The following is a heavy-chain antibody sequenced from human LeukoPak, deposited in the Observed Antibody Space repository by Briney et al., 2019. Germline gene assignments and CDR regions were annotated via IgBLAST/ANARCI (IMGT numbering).Heavy chain of an antibody. D-gene: IGHD2-21*01. CDR2: IYSGGYT. CDR3: ARLGVAAHVDY. J-gene: IGHJ4*01. Sequence: AGGSLRLSCAASGFSVSSNYMSWVRRAPGKGLEWVSVIYSGGYTYYADSVKGRFTFSRDNSKNTLSLQMNSLSAEDTAVYYCARLGVAAHVDYWGQGTLVTVSS. V-gene: IGHV3-53*01. CDR1: GFSVSSNY.